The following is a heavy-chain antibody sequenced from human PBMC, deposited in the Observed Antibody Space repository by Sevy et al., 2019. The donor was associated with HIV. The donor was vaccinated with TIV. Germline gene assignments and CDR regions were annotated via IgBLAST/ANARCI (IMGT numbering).Heavy chain of an antibody. CDR3: ARDRGVGTSSYGMDV. V-gene: IGHV3-21*01. D-gene: IGHD1-26*01. J-gene: IGHJ6*02. Sequence: GSLRLSCAMSGITFSDYSMNWVRQAPGKGLEWVSSISSSSTFIYYAESVKGRFTISRDNAKNSLYLQMNSLRAEDTALYYCARDRGVGTSSYGMDVWGQGTTVTVSS. CDR1: GITFSDYS. CDR2: ISSSSTFI.